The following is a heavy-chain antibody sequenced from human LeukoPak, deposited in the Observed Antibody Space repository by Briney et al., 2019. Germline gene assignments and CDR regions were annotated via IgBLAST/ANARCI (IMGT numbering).Heavy chain of an antibody. CDR3: ARALRSPGDSGLDY. J-gene: IGHJ4*02. D-gene: IGHD3-10*01. CDR1: GCTFSSNY. Sequence: GGSLRLTCPASGCTFSSNYMHWVRPAPGKGLVWVSRINTDGSDTTYADFVKGRFTISRDNAKNTLYLEMNSLRAEDTAGYYCARALRSPGDSGLDYWGQGALVTVSS. V-gene: IGHV3-74*03. CDR2: INTDGSDT.